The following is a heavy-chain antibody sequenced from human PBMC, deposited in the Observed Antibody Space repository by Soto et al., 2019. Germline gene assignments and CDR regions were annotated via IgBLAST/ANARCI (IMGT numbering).Heavy chain of an antibody. CDR3: AKAHVDTAMTCYFDY. J-gene: IGHJ4*02. CDR2: ISWNSGSI. CDR1: GFTFDDYA. Sequence: EVQLVESGGGLVQPGRSLRLSCAASGFTFDDYAMHWVRQAPGKGLEWVSGISWNSGSIGYADSVKGRFTISRDNAKNSLYLQMNRLRAEDTALYYCAKAHVDTAMTCYFDYWGQGTLVTVSS. V-gene: IGHV3-9*01. D-gene: IGHD5-18*01.